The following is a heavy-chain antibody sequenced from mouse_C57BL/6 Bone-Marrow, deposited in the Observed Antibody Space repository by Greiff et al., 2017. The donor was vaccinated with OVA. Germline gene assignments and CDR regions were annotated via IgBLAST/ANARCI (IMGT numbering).Heavy chain of an antibody. CDR1: GYTFTDYY. CDR3: AREPYWYFDV. CDR2: INPNNGGT. Sequence: VQLKQSGPELVKPGASVKISCKASGYTFTDYYMNWVKQSNGKSLEWIGDINPNNGGTSYNQKFKGKATLTVDKSSSTAYMELRSLTSEDSAVYYCAREPYWYFDVWGTGTTVTVSS. J-gene: IGHJ1*03. V-gene: IGHV1-26*01.